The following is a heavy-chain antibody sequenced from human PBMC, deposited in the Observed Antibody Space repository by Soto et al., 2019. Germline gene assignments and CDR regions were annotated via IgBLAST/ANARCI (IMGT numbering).Heavy chain of an antibody. CDR2: IYYSGST. CDR3: ASSREYYDFWSGHGHYDY. J-gene: IGHJ4*02. Sequence: SETLSLTCTVSGGSISCYYWSWIRQPPGKGLEWIGYIYYSGSTNYNPSLKSRVTISVDTSKNQFSLKLSSVTAADTAVYYCASSREYYDFWSGHGHYDYWGQGTLVTVSS. D-gene: IGHD3-3*01. V-gene: IGHV4-59*01. CDR1: GGSISCYY.